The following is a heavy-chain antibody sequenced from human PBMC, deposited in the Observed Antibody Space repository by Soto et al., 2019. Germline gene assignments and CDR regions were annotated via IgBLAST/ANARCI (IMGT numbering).Heavy chain of an antibody. D-gene: IGHD3-3*01. CDR2: ISLYNGNT. CDR3: ARSLLEWSLHRLPPEYYFDS. Sequence: ASVKVSCKASGYTFTNYGISWVRQAPGQGLEWMAWISLYNGNTNYAQNLQGRVSMTTDTSATTVYMELRSLRSDDTAVYYCARSLLEWSLHRLPPEYYFDSWGQGTLVTVSS. J-gene: IGHJ4*02. CDR1: GYTFTNYG. V-gene: IGHV1-18*01.